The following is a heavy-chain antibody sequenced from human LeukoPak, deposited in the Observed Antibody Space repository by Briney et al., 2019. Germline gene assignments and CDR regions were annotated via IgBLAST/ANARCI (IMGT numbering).Heavy chain of an antibody. J-gene: IGHJ5*02. CDR1: GGSISNYY. D-gene: IGHD6-13*01. CDR3: ARDTYSNTYYWFDP. CDR2: IYTSGNT. Sequence: SETLSLTCTVSGGSISNYYWSWIRQPAGKGLEWIGRIYTSGNTNYNPSLKSRVTMSVDTSKNHFYLRLSSVTAADTAVYYCARDTYSNTYYWFDPWGQGTRVTVSS. V-gene: IGHV4-4*07.